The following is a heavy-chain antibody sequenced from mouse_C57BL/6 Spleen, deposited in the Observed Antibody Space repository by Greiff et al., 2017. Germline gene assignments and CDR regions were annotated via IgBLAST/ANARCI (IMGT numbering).Heavy chain of an antibody. Sequence: VQLQESGPELVKPGASVKLSCKASGYTFTSYDINWVKQRPGPGLEWIGWIYPRDGSTKYNEKFKGKATLTVDTSSSTAYMELHSLTSEDSAVYFCARVYDYDGDYAMDYWGQGTSVTVSS. D-gene: IGHD2-4*01. J-gene: IGHJ4*01. CDR1: GYTFTSYD. CDR3: ARVYDYDGDYAMDY. CDR2: IYPRDGST. V-gene: IGHV1-85*01.